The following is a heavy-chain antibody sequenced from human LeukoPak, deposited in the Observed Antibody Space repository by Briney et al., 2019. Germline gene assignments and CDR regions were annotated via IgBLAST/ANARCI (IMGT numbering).Heavy chain of an antibody. CDR1: GGSISSYY. V-gene: IGHV4-59*01. CDR3: ARVRGAGGDYFFDY. CDR2: IYYSGST. D-gene: IGHD4-17*01. J-gene: IGHJ4*02. Sequence: SETLSLTCTVSGGSISSYYWSWIRQPPGKGLEWIGYIYYSGSTNYNPSLKSRVTISVDTSKNQFSLKLSSVTAADTAVYHCARVRGAGGDYFFDYWGQGTLVTVSS.